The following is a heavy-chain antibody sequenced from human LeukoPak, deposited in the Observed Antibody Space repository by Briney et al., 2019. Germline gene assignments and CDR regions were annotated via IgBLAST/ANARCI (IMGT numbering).Heavy chain of an antibody. V-gene: IGHV3-48*03. CDR1: GFTFSSYE. J-gene: IGHJ3*02. CDR2: ISSSGSTI. CDR3: ARDHPGIAVAGTLGAFDI. D-gene: IGHD6-19*01. Sequence: PGGSLRLSCAASGFTFSSYEMNWVRQAPGKGLEWVSYISSSGSTIYYADSVKGRFTISRDNAKNSLYLQMNSLRAEDTAVYYCARDHPGIAVAGTLGAFDIWGQGTMVTVSS.